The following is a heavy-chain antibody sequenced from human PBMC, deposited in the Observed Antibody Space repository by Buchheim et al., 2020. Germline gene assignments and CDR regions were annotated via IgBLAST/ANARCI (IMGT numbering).Heavy chain of an antibody. CDR3: ARDRTSMDV. CDR2: ISGSTTTI. CDR1: GLTFSTYS. V-gene: IGHV3-48*01. J-gene: IGHJ6*02. Sequence: EVQLVESGGGLVQPGGSLRLSCAASGLTFSTYSMNWVRQAPGKGLEWVSYISGSTTTIYYADSVRGRFTIPRDNAKNSLYLQMNSLRAEDTAVYYCARDRTSMDVWGRGTT. D-gene: IGHD1/OR15-1a*01.